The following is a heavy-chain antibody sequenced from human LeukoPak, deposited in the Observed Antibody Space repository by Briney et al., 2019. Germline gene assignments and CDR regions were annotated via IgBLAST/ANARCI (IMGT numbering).Heavy chain of an antibody. V-gene: IGHV3-48*03. CDR3: ARCPRWAHFDV. D-gene: IGHD4-23*01. CDR2: ISSSGRAI. Sequence: PGGSLRLSCAGSGFTFSSYEMNWVRQAPGKGLEWVSYISSSGRAIYYADSVKGRFTVSRDNAKNSLYLQMNSLRAEDTAVYYCARCPRWAHFDVWGQATLVTVSS. CDR1: GFTFSSYE. J-gene: IGHJ4*02.